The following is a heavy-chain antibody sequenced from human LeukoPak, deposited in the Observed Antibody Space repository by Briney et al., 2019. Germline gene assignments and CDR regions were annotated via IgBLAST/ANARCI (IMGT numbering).Heavy chain of an antibody. CDR1: GYPFTALA. J-gene: IGHJ4*02. Sequence: ASVKVSCKVSGYPFTALAMHWVRQAPGNALEWTGGVDADVGERMYAQQFHGRLTMTEDTSTDTAYMELSSLGSGDTAVYYCATALASYYYDSTAYYPFDHWGQGTLVTVSS. CDR2: VDADVGER. V-gene: IGHV1-24*01. D-gene: IGHD3-22*01. CDR3: ATALASYYYDSTAYYPFDH.